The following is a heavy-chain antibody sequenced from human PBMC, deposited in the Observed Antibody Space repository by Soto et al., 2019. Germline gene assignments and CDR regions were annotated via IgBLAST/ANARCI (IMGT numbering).Heavy chain of an antibody. V-gene: IGHV3-15*01. CDR2: IKSKTDGATT. Sequence: GGSLRLSCAASGFTFSNAWMSWVRQAPGKGLEWVGRIKSKTDGATTEYAAPVKGRFTITRDDSKNTLYLQMNSLKTEDAAVYYCTTENWRSGYYYMDVWGKGTTVTVSS. J-gene: IGHJ6*03. D-gene: IGHD1-1*01. CDR3: TTENWRSGYYYMDV. CDR1: GFTFSNAW.